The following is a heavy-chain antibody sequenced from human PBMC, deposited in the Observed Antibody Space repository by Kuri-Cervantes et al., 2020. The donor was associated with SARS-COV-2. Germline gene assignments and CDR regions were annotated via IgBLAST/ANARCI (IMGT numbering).Heavy chain of an antibody. CDR2: INHSGST. CDR3: AKMQGGHTSDSFYSHYMDV. D-gene: IGHD5-18*01. CDR1: GGSFSGYY. V-gene: IGHV4-34*01. J-gene: IGHJ6*03. Sequence: SQTLSLTCAVYGGSFSGYYWSWIRQPPGKGLEWIGEINHSGSTNYNPSLKSRVTISVDTSKNQFSLKLSSVTAADTAVCYCAKMQGGHTSDSFYSHYMDVWGQGGTVTVSS.